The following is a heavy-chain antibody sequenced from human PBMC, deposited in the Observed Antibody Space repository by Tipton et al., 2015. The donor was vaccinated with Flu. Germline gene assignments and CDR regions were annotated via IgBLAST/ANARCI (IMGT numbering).Heavy chain of an antibody. CDR3: AGGPLPDSNWYNSMDV. CDR1: GFTFSSYA. V-gene: IGHV3-33*01. D-gene: IGHD6-13*01. Sequence: FLRLSCAASGFTFSSYAMDWVRQAPGKGLECVAGIWYDGSNKYYADSVKGRFTITRDNSKNTLYLQMNSLRAEDTAVYYCAGGPLPDSNWYNSMDVWGQGTTVTVS. CDR2: IWYDGSNK. J-gene: IGHJ6*02.